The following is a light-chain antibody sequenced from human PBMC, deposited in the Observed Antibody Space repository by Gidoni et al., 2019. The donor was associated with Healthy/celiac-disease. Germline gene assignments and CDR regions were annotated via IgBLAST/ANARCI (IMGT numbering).Light chain of an antibody. CDR2: SNN. CDR3: AAWDDSLNVPV. J-gene: IGLJ2*01. Sequence: QSVLTQPPSASGTPGQRVTISCSGSSSNIGSNTVNWYQQLPGTAPKLLIYSNNQRPSGVPDRFSGSKSGTSASLAISGLQSEEEADYYCAAWDDSLNVPVFGGGTKLTVL. V-gene: IGLV1-44*01. CDR1: SSNIGSNT.